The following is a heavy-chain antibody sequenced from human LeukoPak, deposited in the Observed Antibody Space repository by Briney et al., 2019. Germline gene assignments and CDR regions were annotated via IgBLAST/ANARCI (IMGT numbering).Heavy chain of an antibody. CDR2: IYTSGST. D-gene: IGHD1-7*01. J-gene: IGHJ4*02. CDR1: GGSISSYY. CDR3: ARVSNWNYVGLLFDY. Sequence: SETPSLTCTVSGGSISSYYWSWIRQPAGKGLEWIGRIYTSGSTNYNPSLKSRVTMSVDTSKNQFSLKLSSVTAADTAVYYCARVSNWNYVGLLFDYWGQGTLVTVSS. V-gene: IGHV4-4*07.